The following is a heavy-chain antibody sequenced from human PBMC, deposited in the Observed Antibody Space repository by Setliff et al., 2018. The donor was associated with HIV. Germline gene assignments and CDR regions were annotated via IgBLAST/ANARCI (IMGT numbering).Heavy chain of an antibody. CDR1: GFTFDDYA. J-gene: IGHJ4*02. D-gene: IGHD3-16*01. V-gene: IGHV3-43D*03. CDR2: INWNGGRT. Sequence: PGGSLRLSCAASGFTFDDYAMYWVRQAPGKALEWVSLINWNGGRTFYSDSVKGRFTISRDNSENFLYLQIHSLRLDDTAIYYCAKTTGSVLGTYYFDSWGQGTRVTVSS. CDR3: AKTTGSVLGTYYFDS.